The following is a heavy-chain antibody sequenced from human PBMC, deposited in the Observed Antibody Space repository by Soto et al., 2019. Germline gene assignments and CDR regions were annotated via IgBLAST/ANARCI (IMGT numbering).Heavy chain of an antibody. CDR1: GFTFSSYG. D-gene: IGHD5-18*01. CDR3: AKDMDTAMFTLDY. Sequence: GGSLRFSCAASGFTFSSYGMHWVRQAPGKGLEWVAVISYDGSNKYYADSVKGRFTISRDNSKNTLYLQMNSLRAEDTAVYYCAKDMDTAMFTLDYWGKGTLVNVSS. V-gene: IGHV3-30*18. J-gene: IGHJ4*02. CDR2: ISYDGSNK.